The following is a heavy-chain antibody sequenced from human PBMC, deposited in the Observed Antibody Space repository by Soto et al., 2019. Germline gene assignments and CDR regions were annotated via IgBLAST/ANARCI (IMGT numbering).Heavy chain of an antibody. D-gene: IGHD2-2*01. Sequence: VQLQESGPGLVKPSQTLSLTCTVSGGSINSGGYYWIWIRQHPGKGLEWIGHIEYSGYTSYNPSLKSRLTVSVDTSKTQFSLRLTSVTAADAALYYCATSYCRSTNCPYYFDYWGQGTLVTVSS. CDR1: GGSINSGGYY. CDR2: IEYSGYT. J-gene: IGHJ4*02. CDR3: ATSYCRSTNCPYYFDY. V-gene: IGHV4-31*03.